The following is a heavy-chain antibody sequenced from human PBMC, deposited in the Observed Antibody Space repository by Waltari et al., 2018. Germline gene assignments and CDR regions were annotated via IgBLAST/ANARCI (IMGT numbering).Heavy chain of an antibody. D-gene: IGHD6-6*01. CDR2: INYSAST. V-gene: IGHV4-34*02. J-gene: IGHJ4*02. CDR1: GGSFSGYC. Sequence: QVQLQQWGAGLLKPSETLSLTCAVSGGSFSGYCWTWIRQPPGKGLEWIGEINYSASTNSNPSLKSRVTRSVDTSNNRVSLKLSSVTAADTAVYYCARGRALKYSSSSFEYWGQGTLVTVSS. CDR3: ARGRALKYSSSSFEY.